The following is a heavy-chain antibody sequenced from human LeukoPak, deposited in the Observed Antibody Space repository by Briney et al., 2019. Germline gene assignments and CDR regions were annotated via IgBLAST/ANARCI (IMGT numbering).Heavy chain of an antibody. CDR1: GFTFSSCS. Sequence: PGGSLRLSCAASGFTFSSCSMNWVRQAPGKGLEWVSSISSSSSYIYYADSVKGRFTISRDNAKNSLYLQMNSLRAEDTAVYYCAREPTRITIFGVVSPRGDYYYMDVWGKGTTVTVSS. D-gene: IGHD3-3*01. J-gene: IGHJ6*03. CDR2: ISSSSSYI. CDR3: AREPTRITIFGVVSPRGDYYYMDV. V-gene: IGHV3-21*01.